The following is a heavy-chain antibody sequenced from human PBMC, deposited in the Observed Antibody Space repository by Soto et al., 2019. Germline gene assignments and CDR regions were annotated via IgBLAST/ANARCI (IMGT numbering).Heavy chain of an antibody. CDR3: ASHSYYYESSGYYWQ. Sequence: PSETLSLTCAVSGGSIRSYYWTWIRQPPGKGLEWIGDIHFSGSTNYNPSLKSRVTISVDTSKNQFSLKLTSVTAADTAVFYCASHSYYYESSGYYWQWGQGTMVTVSS. J-gene: IGHJ3*01. CDR2: IHFSGST. V-gene: IGHV4-59*08. D-gene: IGHD3-22*01. CDR1: GGSIRSYY.